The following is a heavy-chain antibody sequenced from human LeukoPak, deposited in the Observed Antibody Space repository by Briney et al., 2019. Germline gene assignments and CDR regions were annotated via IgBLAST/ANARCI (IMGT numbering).Heavy chain of an antibody. CDR2: ISGSGGST. CDR3: AKGAYDYIEIAYFDS. Sequence: GGSLRLSCAAPGFTFSSNAMSWVRQAPGKGLEWVSAISGSGGSTYYADSVKGRFTISRDNSKNTLYLQMNSLRAEDTAVYYCAKGAYDYIEIAYFDSWGQGTLVTVSS. D-gene: IGHD5-12*01. CDR1: GFTFSSNA. J-gene: IGHJ4*02. V-gene: IGHV3-23*01.